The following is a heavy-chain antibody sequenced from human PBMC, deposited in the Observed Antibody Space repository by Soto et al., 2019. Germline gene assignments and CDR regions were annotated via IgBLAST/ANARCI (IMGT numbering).Heavy chain of an antibody. V-gene: IGHV4-39*07. D-gene: IGHD6-13*01. J-gene: IGHJ4*02. CDR1: GGSIRSSSYY. CDR3: ARYNAASGTYYFDF. Sequence: PSETLSLTCTVSGGSIRSSSYYWGWIRQPPGKGLEWIGSIYYSGSTYYNPSLKSRVTISVDISKSQFSLRLTSVTAADTAVYYCARYNAASGTYYFDFWGQGTLVTVSS. CDR2: IYYSGST.